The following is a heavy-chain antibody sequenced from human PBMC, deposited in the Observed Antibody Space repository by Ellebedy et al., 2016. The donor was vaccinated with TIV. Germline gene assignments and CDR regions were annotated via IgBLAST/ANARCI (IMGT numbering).Heavy chain of an antibody. Sequence: AASVKVSCKASGGTFSSYAFSWVRQAPGQGLEWMGRIIPTLAIPNYAQKFQGRVTITADKSTSTAYMELSSLRSEDTAVYYCARGAPAGIPYFDYWGQGTLVTVSS. CDR3: ARGAPAGIPYFDY. CDR1: GGTFSSYA. V-gene: IGHV1-69*04. J-gene: IGHJ4*02. D-gene: IGHD2-2*02. CDR2: IIPTLAIP.